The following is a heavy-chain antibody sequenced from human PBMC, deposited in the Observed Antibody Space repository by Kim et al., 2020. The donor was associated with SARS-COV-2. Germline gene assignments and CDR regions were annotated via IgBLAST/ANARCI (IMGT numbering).Heavy chain of an antibody. J-gene: IGHJ3*02. CDR1: GFTFSSYA. CDR2: ISYDGSNK. CDR3: ARATPPFDI. V-gene: IGHV3-30*04. Sequence: GGSLRLSCAASGFTFSSYAMHWVRQAPGKGLEWVALISYDGSNKYYADSVKGRFTISRDNSKNTLYLQMNSLRAEDAAVYYCARATPPFDIWGQGTMVTVSS.